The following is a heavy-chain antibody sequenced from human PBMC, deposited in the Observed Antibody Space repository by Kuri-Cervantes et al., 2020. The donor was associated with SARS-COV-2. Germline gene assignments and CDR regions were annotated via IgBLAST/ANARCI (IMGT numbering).Heavy chain of an antibody. CDR3: ARDLHCSSTSCYSPWFDP. J-gene: IGHJ5*02. CDR1: GFTFSSYA. Sequence: SCAASGFTFSSYAMHWVRQAPGKGLEWVAVISYDGSNKYYADSVKGRFTISRDNSKNTLYLQMNSLRAEDTAVYYCARDLHCSSTSCYSPWFDPWGQGTLITVSS. V-gene: IGHV3-30-3*01. CDR2: ISYDGSNK. D-gene: IGHD2-2*01.